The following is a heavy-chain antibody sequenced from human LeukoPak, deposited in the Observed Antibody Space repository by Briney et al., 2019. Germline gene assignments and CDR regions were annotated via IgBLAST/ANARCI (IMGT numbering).Heavy chain of an antibody. J-gene: IGHJ4*02. Sequence: GGTLRLSCGASGFTFSSHGMNWVRQAPGKGLEWVSGISPSGGITYYTDSVKGRFTISRDNSKNTLYLQMNSLRVEDTAVYYCAKVRWDNSGWYYLDNWGQGTLVTVSS. V-gene: IGHV3-23*01. D-gene: IGHD6-19*01. CDR2: ISPSGGIT. CDR1: GFTFSSHG. CDR3: AKVRWDNSGWYYLDN.